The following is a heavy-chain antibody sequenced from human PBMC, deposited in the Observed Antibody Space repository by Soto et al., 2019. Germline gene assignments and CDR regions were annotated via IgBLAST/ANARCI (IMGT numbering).Heavy chain of an antibody. CDR1: GGTFSSYT. CDR3: ARVHGAYYDFWSGPLQH. CDR2: IIPIFGTA. D-gene: IGHD3-3*01. Sequence: QVQLVQSGAEVKKPGSSVKVSCKASGGTFSSYTISWVRQAPGQGLEWMGGIIPIFGTANYAQKFQGRVTLTADESTSTAYMELSSLRSEDTAVYYCARVHGAYYDFWSGPLQHWGQGTLVTVSS. J-gene: IGHJ1*01. V-gene: IGHV1-69*12.